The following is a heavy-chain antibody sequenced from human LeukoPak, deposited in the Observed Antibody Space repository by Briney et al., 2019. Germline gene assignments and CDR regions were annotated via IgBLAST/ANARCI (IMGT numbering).Heavy chain of an antibody. V-gene: IGHV3-7*01. J-gene: IGHJ4*02. D-gene: IGHD3-10*01. CDR2: IKQDGSEK. Sequence: PGGSLRLSCAGSGFTFSSYWMTWVRQAPGKGLEWVADIKQDGSEKYYVDSVKGRFTISRDNARRSLYLQMTSLRAEDTAVYYCAILTYGSGRGYGYWGQGTLVTVSS. CDR3: AILTYGSGRGYGY. CDR1: GFTFSSYW.